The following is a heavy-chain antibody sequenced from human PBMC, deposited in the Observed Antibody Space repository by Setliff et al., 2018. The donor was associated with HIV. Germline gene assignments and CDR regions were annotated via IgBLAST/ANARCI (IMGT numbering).Heavy chain of an antibody. D-gene: IGHD1-7*01. CDR2: IGRSGGTI. CDR1: GFSFNMYP. J-gene: IGHJ4*02. CDR3: ARGNYGGLSFDY. V-gene: IGHV3-48*01. Sequence: PGESLKISCAASGFSFNMYPMNWVRQTPGKGLQWISFIGRSGGTIYYADSVKGRFTISRDNVKNSLYLQITSLRAEDTGVYYCARGNYGGLSFDYWGQGTLVTVSS.